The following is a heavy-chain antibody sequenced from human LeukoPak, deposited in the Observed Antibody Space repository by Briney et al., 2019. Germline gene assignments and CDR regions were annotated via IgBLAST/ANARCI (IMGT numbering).Heavy chain of an antibody. V-gene: IGHV3-30*18. D-gene: IGHD6-19*01. CDR1: GFTFSSYG. CDR3: AKDGSERSSGWYYFDY. Sequence: PGRSLRLSCAASGFTFSSYGMHWVRQAPGKGLEWVAVISYDGSNKYYADSVKGRFTISRDNSKNTLYLQMNSLRAEDTAVYYCAKDGSERSSGWYYFDYWGQGTLVTVSS. CDR2: ISYDGSNK. J-gene: IGHJ4*02.